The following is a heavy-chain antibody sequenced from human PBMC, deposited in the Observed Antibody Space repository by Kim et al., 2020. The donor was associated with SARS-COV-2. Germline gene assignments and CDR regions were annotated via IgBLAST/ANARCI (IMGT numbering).Heavy chain of an antibody. CDR2: INHSGST. V-gene: IGHV4-34*01. Sequence: SETLSLTCAVYGGSFSGYYWSWIRQPPGKGLEWIGEINHSGSTNYNPSLKSRVTISVDTSKNQFSLKLSSVTAADTAVYYCARAGRQWLVRPNVYYFDYWGQGTLVTVSS. CDR3: ARAGRQWLVRPNVYYFDY. CDR1: GGSFSGYY. J-gene: IGHJ4*02. D-gene: IGHD6-19*01.